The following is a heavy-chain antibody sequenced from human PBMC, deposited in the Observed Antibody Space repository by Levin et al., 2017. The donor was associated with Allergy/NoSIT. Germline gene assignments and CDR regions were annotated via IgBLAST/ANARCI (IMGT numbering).Heavy chain of an antibody. CDR3: ARDPFNYYGSGSYS. J-gene: IGHJ5*02. D-gene: IGHD3-10*01. V-gene: IGHV1-69*06. CDR1: GGTFSSYA. Sequence: ASVKVSCKASGGTFSSYAISWVRQAPGQGLEWMGGIIPIFGTANYAQKFQGRVTITADKSTSTAYMELSSLRSEDTAVYYCARDPFNYYGSGSYSWGQGTLVTVSS. CDR2: IIPIFGTA.